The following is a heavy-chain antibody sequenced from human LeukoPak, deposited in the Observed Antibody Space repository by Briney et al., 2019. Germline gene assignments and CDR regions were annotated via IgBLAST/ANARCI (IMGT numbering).Heavy chain of an antibody. Sequence: GGSLRLSCAASESTFSTNWMTWVRQAPGKGLEWVANIKDDGSEKYYVDSVKGRFTISRDNAKNSLYLQMNSLRVEDTAMYYCAISEGYKWGQGTLVTVSS. CDR2: IKDDGSEK. V-gene: IGHV3-7*01. CDR3: AISEGYK. D-gene: IGHD5-24*01. CDR1: ESTFSTNW. J-gene: IGHJ4*02.